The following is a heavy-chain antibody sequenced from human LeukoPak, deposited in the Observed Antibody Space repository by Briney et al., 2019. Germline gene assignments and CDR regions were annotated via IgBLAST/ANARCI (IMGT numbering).Heavy chain of an antibody. CDR1: SFTFTSYD. D-gene: IGHD3-16*01. V-gene: IGHV3-48*03. Sequence: GGSLRLSCAASSFTFTSYDMNWVRQAPGKGLEWVSYSSPSSRRIDYAASVRGRFTISRDNAKRSLYLQMSSLRAEDTAVYYCARMNYVSSGWGAPFDDWGQGTLVTISS. J-gene: IGHJ4*02. CDR3: ARMNYVSSGWGAPFDD. CDR2: SSPSSRRI.